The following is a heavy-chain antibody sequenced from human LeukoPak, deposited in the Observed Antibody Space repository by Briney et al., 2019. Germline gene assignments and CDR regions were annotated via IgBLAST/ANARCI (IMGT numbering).Heavy chain of an antibody. CDR1: GFTFTDYA. J-gene: IGHJ4*02. V-gene: IGHV3-23*01. CDR2: ISDNGGET. D-gene: IGHD3-22*01. Sequence: GGSLRLSCAASGFTFTDYAMGWVRQAPEKGLEWISTISDNGGETYYADSVKGRFAISRDNSKNTLFLQMNSLRAEDSAVYYCATDRERDPSVYYLVGGQGTLITVSS. CDR3: ATDRERDPSVYYLV.